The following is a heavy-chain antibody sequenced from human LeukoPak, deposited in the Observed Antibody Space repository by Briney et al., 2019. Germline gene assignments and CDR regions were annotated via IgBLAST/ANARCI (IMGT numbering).Heavy chain of an antibody. J-gene: IGHJ4*02. V-gene: IGHV4-59*01. D-gene: IGHD4-17*01. CDR1: GGSISSYY. CDR3: ARHRGSANYGDYWVDY. Sequence: KPSETLSLTCTVSGGSISSYYWSWIRQPPGKGLEWIGYIYYSGSTNYNPSLKSRVTISVDTSKNQFSLKLSSVTAADTAVYYCARHRGSANYGDYWVDYWGQGTLVTVSS. CDR2: IYYSGST.